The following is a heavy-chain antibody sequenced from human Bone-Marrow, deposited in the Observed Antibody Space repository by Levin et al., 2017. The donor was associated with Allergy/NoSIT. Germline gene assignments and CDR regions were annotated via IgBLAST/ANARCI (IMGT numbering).Heavy chain of an antibody. CDR2: MNPNSGNT. CDR1: GYYFHTYD. V-gene: IGHV1-8*01. D-gene: IGHD4-17*01. J-gene: IGHJ4*02. CDR3: ARAPTATRGAIDY. Sequence: ASVKVSCKASGYYFHTYDINWVRQAPGQGLEWMGWMNPNSGNTGYAPKFQGRVTMTRNTSISTAYMELSSLRSEDTAVYHCARAPTATRGAIDYWGPGTLVTVSS.